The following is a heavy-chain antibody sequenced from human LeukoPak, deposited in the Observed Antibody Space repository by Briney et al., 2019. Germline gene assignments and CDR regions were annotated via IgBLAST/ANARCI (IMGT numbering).Heavy chain of an antibody. CDR1: GGSISSSSYY. Sequence: SETLSLICTVSGGSISSSSYYWGWIRQPPGKGLEWIGSIYYSGSTYYNPSLKSRVTISVDTSKNQFSLKLSSVTAADTALYYCATAPYDSIGIFDYWGQGTLVTVSS. J-gene: IGHJ4*02. CDR3: ATAPYDSIGIFDY. CDR2: IYYSGST. D-gene: IGHD3-22*01. V-gene: IGHV4-39*07.